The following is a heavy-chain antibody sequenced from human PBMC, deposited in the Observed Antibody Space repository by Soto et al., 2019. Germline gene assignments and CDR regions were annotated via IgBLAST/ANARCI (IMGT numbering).Heavy chain of an antibody. J-gene: IGHJ6*03. CDR3: AREYYMDV. V-gene: IGHV1-18*01. Sequence: QIQLVQSGAEVKKPGASVKVSCKASGFTFSNYAISWVRQAPGQGLEWMGWISAYSGNTYFAQKFQGRVTMTTDTSTSTAYMELRSLRSDDTAVYYCAREYYMDVWGKGTTVTVSS. CDR1: GFTFSNYA. CDR2: ISAYSGNT.